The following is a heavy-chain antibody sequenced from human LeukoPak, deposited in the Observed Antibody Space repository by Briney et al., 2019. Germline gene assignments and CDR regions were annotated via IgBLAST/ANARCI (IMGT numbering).Heavy chain of an antibody. J-gene: IGHJ4*02. D-gene: IGHD5-12*01. CDR1: GFTFSSYA. CDR2: ISGSGGSI. V-gene: IGHV3-23*01. Sequence: GGSLRLSCVASGFTFSSYAMTWVCQAPGKGLEWVSRISGSGGSIYYADSVKGRFTISRDKSKNTLHLQMNSLRAEDTALYYCAKGSGYDPLDYWGQGTLVTVSS. CDR3: AKGSGYDPLDY.